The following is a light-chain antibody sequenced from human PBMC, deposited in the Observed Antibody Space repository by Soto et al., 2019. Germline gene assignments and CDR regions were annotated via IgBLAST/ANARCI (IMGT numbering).Light chain of an antibody. CDR2: EVT. V-gene: IGLV2-23*02. CDR1: SSDVGSYNL. Sequence: QSVLTQPASVSGSPGQSITISCTGTSSDVGSYNLVSWYQQHPGKAPNLMIYEVTKRPSGVSNRFTGSKSGNTASLTIPGLQAEDEAEYYCCSYAGRSTFYVFGTGTKVTVL. J-gene: IGLJ1*01. CDR3: CSYAGRSTFYV.